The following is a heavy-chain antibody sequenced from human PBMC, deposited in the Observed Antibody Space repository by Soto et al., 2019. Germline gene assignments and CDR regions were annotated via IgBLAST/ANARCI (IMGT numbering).Heavy chain of an antibody. CDR3: ASPSKGYSGYDQYYFDD. J-gene: IGHJ4*02. CDR2: IIPIFGTA. V-gene: IGHV1-69*13. CDR1: GGTFSSYA. Sequence: SVKVSCKASGGTFSSYANRLVRQAPGQGLECMGGIIPIFGTANYAQKFQVRVTITADESTSTAYMELSSLRSEDTAVYYCASPSKGYSGYDQYYFDDWGQGTLVTVSS. D-gene: IGHD5-12*01.